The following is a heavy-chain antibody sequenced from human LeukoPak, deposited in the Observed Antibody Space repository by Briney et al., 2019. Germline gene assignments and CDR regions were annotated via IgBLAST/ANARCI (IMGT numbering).Heavy chain of an antibody. CDR1: GFTFDDYA. J-gene: IGHJ4*02. V-gene: IGHV3-30-3*01. Sequence: GGSLRLSCAASGFTFDDYAMHWVRQAPGKGLEWVAVISYDGSNKYYADSVKGRFTISRDNSKNTLYLQMNSLRAEDTAVYYCARVIIAAAGTSYFDYWGQGTLVTVSS. CDR3: ARVIIAAAGTSYFDY. CDR2: ISYDGSNK. D-gene: IGHD6-13*01.